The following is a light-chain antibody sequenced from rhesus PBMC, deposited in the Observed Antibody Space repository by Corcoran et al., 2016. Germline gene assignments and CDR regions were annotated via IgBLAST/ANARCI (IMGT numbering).Light chain of an antibody. CDR1: QGISSY. CDR3: RQCNSLPRYS. Sequence: DIQMTQSPSSVSASVGDRVTITCRASQGISSYLAWYQQKPGKPPKLLIYDATTLQRGVPSRFSGSGSGTEFTRTISSLGPEDCANYYCRQCNSLPRYSFSQGTKVGI. V-gene: IGKV1-25*02. J-gene: IGKJ2*01. CDR2: DAT.